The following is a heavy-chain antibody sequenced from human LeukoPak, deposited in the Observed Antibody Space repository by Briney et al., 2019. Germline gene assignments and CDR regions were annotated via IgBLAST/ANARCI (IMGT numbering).Heavy chain of an antibody. J-gene: IGHJ4*02. V-gene: IGHV4-34*01. D-gene: IGHD3-10*01. CDR1: SGSFSGYY. CDR2: FNHNWGA. CDR3: AASLWFGIYPDY. Sequence: SSETLSLTCAVYSGSFSGYYWTWFRQPPGKGLEWIGEFNHNWGAKYNPSLKSRVTISVDTSKNHLSLSLNSVTAADTAVYYCAASLWFGIYPDYWGQGSLVTVSS.